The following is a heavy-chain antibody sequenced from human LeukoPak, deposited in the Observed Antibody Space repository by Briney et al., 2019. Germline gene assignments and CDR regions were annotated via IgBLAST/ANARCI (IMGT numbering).Heavy chain of an antibody. J-gene: IGHJ4*02. CDR1: GGSISSYY. Sequence: SETPSLTCTVSGGSISSYYWSWIRQPPGKGLEWIGYIPYSGSTNYNPSLKSRVTISVDTSKNQFSLKLSSVTAADTAVYYCAMDYGGNSRGFDYWGQGTQVTVSS. CDR2: IPYSGST. D-gene: IGHD4-23*01. V-gene: IGHV4-59*01. CDR3: AMDYGGNSRGFDY.